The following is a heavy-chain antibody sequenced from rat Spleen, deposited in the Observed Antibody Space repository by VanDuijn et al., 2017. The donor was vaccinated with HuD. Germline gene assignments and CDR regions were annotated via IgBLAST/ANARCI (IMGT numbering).Heavy chain of an antibody. CDR3: TTGDYWFAY. CDR1: GFTFSNYY. V-gene: IGHV5-25*01. Sequence: EVQLVESGGGLVQPGRSLKLSCAASGFTFSNYYMAWVRQAPTKGLEWVASISTGGGNTYYRDSVKGRVTIPRDNAKTSQYLQMDSLRSEDTATYYCTTGDYWFAYWGQGVMVTVSS. CDR2: ISTGGGNT. D-gene: IGHD1-12*01. J-gene: IGHJ2*01.